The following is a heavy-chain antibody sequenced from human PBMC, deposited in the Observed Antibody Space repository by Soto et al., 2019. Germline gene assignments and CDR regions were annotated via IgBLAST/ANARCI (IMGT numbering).Heavy chain of an antibody. Sequence: QVHLVQSGAEVKKPGASVKVSCKCSGYTFTSYGITWVRQAPGQGLEWMGWNSAHNGNTDYAQKVQGRVTVTRDTSTSTAYMELRSLRSDDTAVYYCARGRYGDYWGQGALVTVSS. CDR1: GYTFTSYG. J-gene: IGHJ4*02. CDR3: ARGRYGDY. CDR2: NSAHNGNT. V-gene: IGHV1-18*01. D-gene: IGHD1-1*01.